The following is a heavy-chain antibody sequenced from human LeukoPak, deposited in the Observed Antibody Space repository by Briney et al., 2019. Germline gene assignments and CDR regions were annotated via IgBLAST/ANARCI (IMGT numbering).Heavy chain of an antibody. J-gene: IGHJ6*02. CDR1: GFTFSSYA. CDR3: AKTFGDSSGWYGLDV. CDR2: ISGSGGST. Sequence: GGSLRLSCAASGFTFSSYAMSWVRQAPGKGLEWVSAISGSGGSTYYADSVKGRFTISRDNSKNTLYLQMKSLRAEDTAVYYCAKTFGDSSGWYGLDVWGQGTTVTVSS. V-gene: IGHV3-23*01. D-gene: IGHD6-19*01.